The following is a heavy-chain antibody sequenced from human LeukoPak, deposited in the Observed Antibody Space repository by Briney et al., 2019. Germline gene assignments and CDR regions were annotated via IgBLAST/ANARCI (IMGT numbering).Heavy chain of an antibody. J-gene: IGHJ4*02. V-gene: IGHV4-59*01. CDR2: ISYTGST. CDR1: DGSISGYY. D-gene: IGHD3-22*01. Sequence: SETRSLTCTVSDGSISGYYWNWIRQPPGKGLEYIGYISYTGSTNYNPSLKSRVTISVDTSKNQFSLKLSSVTAADTAVYYCARGADSSGLFDYWGQGTLVTVSS. CDR3: ARGADSSGLFDY.